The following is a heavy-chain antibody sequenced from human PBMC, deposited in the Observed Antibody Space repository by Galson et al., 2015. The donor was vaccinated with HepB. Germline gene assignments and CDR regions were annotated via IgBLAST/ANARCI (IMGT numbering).Heavy chain of an antibody. CDR1: GFTFSSYA. D-gene: IGHD6-19*01. J-gene: IGHJ4*02. Sequence: SLRLSCAASGFTFSSYAMHWVRQAPGKGLEYVSAISSNGGSTYYADSVKGRFTISRDNSKNTLYLQMSSLRAEDTAVYYCVKFYRSARGKVAGTGVPNDFDYWGQGTLVTVSS. V-gene: IGHV3-64D*06. CDR3: VKFYRSARGKVAGTGVPNDFDY. CDR2: ISSNGGST.